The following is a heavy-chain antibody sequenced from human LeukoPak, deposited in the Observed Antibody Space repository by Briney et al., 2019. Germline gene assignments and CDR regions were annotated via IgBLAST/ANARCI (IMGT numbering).Heavy chain of an antibody. V-gene: IGHV3-30*03. CDR1: GFTFSSYG. CDR3: ARGSMIVVGLFDY. CDR2: ISYDGSNK. Sequence: GRSLRLSCAASGFTFSSYGMHWVRQAPGKGLEWVAVISYDGSNKYYADSVKGRFTISRDNSKNTLYLQMNSLRAEDTAVYYCARGSMIVVGLFDYWGQGTLVTVSS. J-gene: IGHJ4*02. D-gene: IGHD3-22*01.